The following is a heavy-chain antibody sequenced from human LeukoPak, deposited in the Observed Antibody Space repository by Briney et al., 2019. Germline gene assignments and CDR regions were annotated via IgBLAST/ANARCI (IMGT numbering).Heavy chain of an antibody. Sequence: GGSLRLSCAASGFTFSSYGMHWVRQAPGKGLEWVAIIRSDGSDKYYADSVKGRFTISRDNSKSTLYLQLSSLRAEDTAVYYCARSYGDATFDYWGQGTLVTVSS. CDR2: IRSDGSDK. CDR1: GFTFSSYG. V-gene: IGHV3-33*01. CDR3: ARSYGDATFDY. J-gene: IGHJ4*02. D-gene: IGHD4-17*01.